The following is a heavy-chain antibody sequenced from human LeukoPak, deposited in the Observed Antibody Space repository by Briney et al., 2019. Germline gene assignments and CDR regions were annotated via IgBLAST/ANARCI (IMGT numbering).Heavy chain of an antibody. J-gene: IGHJ6*02. CDR2: ISSNGATT. D-gene: IGHD6-6*01. CDR1: GFTFNRFY. CDR3: AKGRYSSSSGYYYYGMDV. Sequence: GGSLRLSCSASGFTFNRFYLHWVRQAPGKGLEFVSHISSNGATTYYADSVKGRFTISRDNSKNTLYLQMNSLRAEDTAVYYCAKGRYSSSSGYYYYGMDVWGQGTTVTVSS. V-gene: IGHV3-64*04.